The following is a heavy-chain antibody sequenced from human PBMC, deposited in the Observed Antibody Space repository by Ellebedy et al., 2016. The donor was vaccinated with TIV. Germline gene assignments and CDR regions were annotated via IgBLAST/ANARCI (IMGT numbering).Heavy chain of an antibody. J-gene: IGHJ4*02. CDR2: ITHSGST. CDR1: GGSFSGYY. V-gene: IGHV4-34*01. CDR3: ARGLARDY. Sequence: MPGGSLRLSCAVYGGSFSGYYWSWIRHPPRTGLEWVGEITHSGSTNYNPSLKSRVTISVDTSKNQFSLNLSSVTAADTAVYYCARGLARDYWGQGTLVTVSS.